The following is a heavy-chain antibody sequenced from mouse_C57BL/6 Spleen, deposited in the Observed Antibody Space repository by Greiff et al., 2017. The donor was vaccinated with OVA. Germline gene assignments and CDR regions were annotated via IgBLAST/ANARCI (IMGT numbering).Heavy chain of an antibody. CDR2: ISDGGSYT. D-gene: IGHD2-5*01. CDR3: AREGDYSNYLYYFDY. V-gene: IGHV5-4*01. CDR1: GFTFSSYA. J-gene: IGHJ2*01. Sequence: EVQGVESGGGLVKPGGSLKLSCAASGFTFSSYAMSWVRQTPEKRLEWVATISDGGSYTYYPANVKGRFTISRDNAKNNLYLQMSHLKSEDTAMYYCAREGDYSNYLYYFDYWGQGTTLTVSS.